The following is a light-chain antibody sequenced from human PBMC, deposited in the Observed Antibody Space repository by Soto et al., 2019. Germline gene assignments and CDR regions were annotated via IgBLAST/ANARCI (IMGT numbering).Light chain of an antibody. CDR2: GAS. J-gene: IGKJ1*01. Sequence: EIEMTQSPSSLSVTPGERATISCRASQSVSSNLDWYQQKLGQAPKLLIYGASTMPTGVPARFSGNGSGTEFTLTISSLQSEDFATYYCQQYYSSPHTFGQGTKVDI. CDR1: QSVSSN. V-gene: IGKV3-15*01. CDR3: QQYYSSPHT.